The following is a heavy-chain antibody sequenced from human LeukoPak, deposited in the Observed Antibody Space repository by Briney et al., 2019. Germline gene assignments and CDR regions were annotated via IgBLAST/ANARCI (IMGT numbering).Heavy chain of an antibody. CDR2: IWYDGSNK. J-gene: IGHJ4*02. D-gene: IGHD4-23*01. CDR1: GFTFSGFG. CDR3: ARGRGADYGGNSGYFDY. Sequence: GGSLGLSCAASGFTFSGFGMHWVRQAPGKGLEWVAVIWYDGSNKYYADSVKGRFTISRDNPKNTLYVQMNSLRAEDTAVYYCARGRGADYGGNSGYFDYWGQGTLVTVSS. V-gene: IGHV3-33*01.